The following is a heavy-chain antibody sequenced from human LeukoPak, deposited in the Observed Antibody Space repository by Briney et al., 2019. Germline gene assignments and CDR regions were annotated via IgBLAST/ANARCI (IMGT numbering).Heavy chain of an antibody. J-gene: IGHJ4*02. V-gene: IGHV3-7*01. CDR3: ARASMCRRDYHLDS. CDR2: IGRDGGFP. CDR1: RYTLSDFW. Sequence: GGSLRLSCEASRYTLSDFWMTWVRQAPGKGREWVANIGRDGGFPFYLGSVKGRLTISRENAKNLLFLQLGSLKANDPAVYYCARASMCRRDYHLDSWGRGTLVTVSS. D-gene: IGHD4/OR15-4a*01.